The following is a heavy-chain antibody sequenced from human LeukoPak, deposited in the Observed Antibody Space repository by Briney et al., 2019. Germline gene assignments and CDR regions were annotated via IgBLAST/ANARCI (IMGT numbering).Heavy chain of an antibody. J-gene: IGHJ4*02. CDR1: GSTFSNYS. D-gene: IGHD3-10*01. CDR3: ARVSERGYYGSGSNYFDY. Sequence: PGGSLRLSCAASGSTFSNYSMNWVRQAPGKGPEWVSSISSSSSYIYYADSVKGRFTISRDNAKNSLYLDMNSLRAEDTAVYYCARVSERGYYGSGSNYFDYWGQGTLVTVSS. V-gene: IGHV3-21*04. CDR2: ISSSSSYI.